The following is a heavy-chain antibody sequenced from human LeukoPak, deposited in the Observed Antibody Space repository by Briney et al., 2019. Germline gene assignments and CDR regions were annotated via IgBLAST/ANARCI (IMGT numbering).Heavy chain of an antibody. V-gene: IGHV5-51*01. J-gene: IGHJ4*02. CDR3: ARLITYSSGIHYFDY. CDR1: GYSFTSCW. Sequence: GESLKISCKGSGYSFTSCWIGWVRQMPGKGLEWMGIIYPGDSDTRYSPSFQGQVTISADKSISTAYLQWSSLKASDTAMYYCARLITYSSGIHYFDYWGQGTLVTVSS. D-gene: IGHD6-25*01. CDR2: IYPGDSDT.